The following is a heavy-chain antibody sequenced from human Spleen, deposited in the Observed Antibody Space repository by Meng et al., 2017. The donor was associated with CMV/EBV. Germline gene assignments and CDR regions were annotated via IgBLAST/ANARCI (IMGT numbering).Heavy chain of an antibody. CDR3: ASRQISSGGSA. J-gene: IGHJ5*02. D-gene: IGHD2-15*01. CDR2: INHSGST. Sequence: QVPLQHGGAGLLNPSETLSPPCAVYGGSFSGYYWSWIRQPPGKGLEWIGEINHSGSTNYNPSLKSRVTISVDTSKNQFSLKLSSVTAADTAVYYCASRQISSGGSAWGQGTLVTVSS. CDR1: GGSFSGYY. V-gene: IGHV4-34*01.